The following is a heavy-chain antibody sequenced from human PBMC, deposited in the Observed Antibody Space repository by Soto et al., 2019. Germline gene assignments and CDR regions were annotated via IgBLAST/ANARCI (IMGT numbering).Heavy chain of an antibody. D-gene: IGHD4-17*01. Sequence: SVKVSCKASGDTFSSSYTISWVRLAPGQGLEWMGGITPILDTTHYAQKFQDRVTITADESTNIAYMELSSLRSDDTAVYYCAKTPPRTTATAYYFDYWGPGTLVNVSS. CDR3: AKTPPRTTATAYYFDY. V-gene: IGHV1-69*13. CDR2: ITPILDTT. CDR1: GDTFSSSYT. J-gene: IGHJ4*02.